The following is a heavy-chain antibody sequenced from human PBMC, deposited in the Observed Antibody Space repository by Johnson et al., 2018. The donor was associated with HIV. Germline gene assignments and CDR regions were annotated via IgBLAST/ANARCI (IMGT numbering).Heavy chain of an antibody. Sequence: EVQLVESGGGLVKPGGSLRLSCAASGFTFSDYYMSWVRQAPGKGLEWVSVIYSGGKTYYADSVKGRFTISRDNSKNTLYLQMNSLKAEDTAVYYCVSSGCQRCAFDIWGQGTMVTVSS. D-gene: IGHD6-19*01. CDR3: VSSGCQRCAFDI. V-gene: IGHV3-66*01. CDR1: GFTFSDYY. CDR2: IYSGGKT. J-gene: IGHJ3*02.